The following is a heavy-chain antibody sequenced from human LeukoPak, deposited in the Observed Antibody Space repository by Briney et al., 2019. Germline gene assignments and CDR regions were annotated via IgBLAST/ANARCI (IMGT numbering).Heavy chain of an antibody. CDR1: GFTFSSYW. D-gene: IGHD5-18*01. V-gene: IGHV3-74*01. CDR3: ARSDTAMDPFDY. CDR2: INSDGSST. Sequence: GSLRLPCAASGFTFSSYWMHWVRQAPGKGLVWVSRINSDGSSTSYADSVKGRFTISRDNAKNTLYLQMNSLRAEDTAVYYCARSDTAMDPFDYWGQGTLVTVSS. J-gene: IGHJ4*02.